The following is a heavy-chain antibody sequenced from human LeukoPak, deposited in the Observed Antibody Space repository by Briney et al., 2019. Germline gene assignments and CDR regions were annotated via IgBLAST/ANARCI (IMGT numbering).Heavy chain of an antibody. CDR2: IYSGGST. J-gene: IGHJ2*01. CDR1: GFTVSSNY. Sequence: GGSLRLSCAASGFTVSSNYMSWVRQAPGKGLEWFSVIYSGGSTYYADSVKGRFTISRDNSKNTLYLQMNSLRAEDTAVYHCTTVTHGYFDLWGRGTLVTVSS. CDR3: TTVTHGYFDL. D-gene: IGHD4-17*01. V-gene: IGHV3-66*02.